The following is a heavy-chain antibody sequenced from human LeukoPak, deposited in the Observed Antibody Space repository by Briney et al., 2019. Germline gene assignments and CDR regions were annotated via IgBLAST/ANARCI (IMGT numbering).Heavy chain of an antibody. CDR3: ASGPTPLNYYYDSSGYSSKSFLS. J-gene: IGHJ4*02. V-gene: IGHV4-34*01. Sequence: SETLSLTCAVYGGSPSGYYWSWIRQTPGKGLEWIGEVNHSGSINYNPSLKSRVTISVDTSKNQFSLKLSSVTAADTAVYYCASGPTPLNYYYDSSGYSSKSFLSWGQGTLVTVSS. CDR2: VNHSGSI. CDR1: GGSPSGYY. D-gene: IGHD3-22*01.